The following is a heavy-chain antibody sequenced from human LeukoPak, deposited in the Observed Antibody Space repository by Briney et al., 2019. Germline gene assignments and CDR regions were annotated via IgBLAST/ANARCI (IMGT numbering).Heavy chain of an antibody. V-gene: IGHV3-48*03. J-gene: IGHJ4*02. CDR1: GFTFSSYE. Sequence: GGSLRLSCAASGFTFSSYEMNWVRQAPGKGLEWVSYISSSGSTIYYADSVKGRFTISRDKAKNSLYLQMNSLRDTAVYYCAGGDYDFWSGYYRGFDYWGQGTLVTVSS. D-gene: IGHD3-3*01. CDR3: AGGDYDFWSGYYRGFDY. CDR2: ISSSGSTI.